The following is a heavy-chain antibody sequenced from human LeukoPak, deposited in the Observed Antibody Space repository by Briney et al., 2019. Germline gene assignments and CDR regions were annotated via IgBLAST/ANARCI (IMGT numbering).Heavy chain of an antibody. CDR1: GYTFSDYW. J-gene: IGHJ6*03. CDR3: ARSGHCSSSSCYYPYHYYMDV. CDR2: IYPGDSDI. V-gene: IGHV5-51*01. D-gene: IGHD2-2*03. Sequence: GESLKISCKGSGYTFSDYWLAWVRQVPGKGLEYMGIIYPGDSDIKYSPSFQGRVTISADKSISTAYLQWSSLRASDTAIYYYARSGHCSSSSCYYPYHYYMDVWGKGTTVTVSS.